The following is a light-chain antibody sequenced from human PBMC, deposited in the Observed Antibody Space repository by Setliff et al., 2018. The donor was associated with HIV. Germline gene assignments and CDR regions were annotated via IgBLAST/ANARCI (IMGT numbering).Light chain of an antibody. CDR2: DVS. V-gene: IGLV2-14*03. Sequence: SVLTQPASVSGSPGQSITISCSGTSSDIAAYNLVSWYQQHPGKAPKLTISDVSSRPSGVSNRFSGSKSGSTASLTIPGLQPEDEADYYCSSFTISTPWVFGGGNKVTVL. CDR1: SSDIAAYNL. CDR3: SSFTISTPWV. J-gene: IGLJ3*02.